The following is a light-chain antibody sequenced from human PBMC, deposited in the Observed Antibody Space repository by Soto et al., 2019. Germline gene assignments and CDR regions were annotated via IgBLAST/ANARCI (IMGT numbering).Light chain of an antibody. CDR1: SSDVGGYNY. CDR3: SSYTSTNTYV. CDR2: EVT. Sequence: QSALTQPASVSGSPGQSLTISCTGTSSDVGGYNYVSWYQQHPGKAPKLMIYEVTNRPSGLSNRFSGSKSGNTASLTISGLQVDDDDDYYCSSYTSTNTYVFGTGTKLTVL. J-gene: IGLJ1*01. V-gene: IGLV2-14*01.